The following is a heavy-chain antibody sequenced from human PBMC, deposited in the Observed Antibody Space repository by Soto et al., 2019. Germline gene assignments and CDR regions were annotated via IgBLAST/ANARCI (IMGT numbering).Heavy chain of an antibody. D-gene: IGHD1-26*01. J-gene: IGHJ3*02. CDR3: ARDRDGSYPAAFDI. V-gene: IGHV4-59*01. Sequence: SETLSLTCTVSGGSISSYYWSWIRQPPGKGLEWIGYIYYSGSTNYNPSLKSRVTISVDTSKNQFSLKLSSVTAADTAVYYCARDRDGSYPAAFDIWGQGTMVTVSS. CDR1: GGSISSYY. CDR2: IYYSGST.